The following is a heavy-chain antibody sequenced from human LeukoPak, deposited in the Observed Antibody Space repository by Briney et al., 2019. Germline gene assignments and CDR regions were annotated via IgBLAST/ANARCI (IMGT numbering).Heavy chain of an antibody. Sequence: GGSLRLSCAASGFTFSSYGMHWVRQAPGKGLEWVAVIWYDGSNKYYADSVKGRFTISRGNSKNTLYLQMDSLRAEDTAVYYCAKEGRGYSYGYSYFDYWGQGTLATVSS. CDR1: GFTFSSYG. J-gene: IGHJ4*02. V-gene: IGHV3-33*06. CDR3: AKEGRGYSYGYSYFDY. D-gene: IGHD5-18*01. CDR2: IWYDGSNK.